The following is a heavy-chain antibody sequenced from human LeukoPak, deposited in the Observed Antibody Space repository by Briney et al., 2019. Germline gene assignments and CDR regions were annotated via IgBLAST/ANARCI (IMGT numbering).Heavy chain of an antibody. V-gene: IGHV4-39*01. CDR2: IYYSGST. Sequence: SETLSLTCTVSGGSISSSSYYWGWIRQPPGKGLEWIGSIYYSGSTYYNPSLKSRVTISVDTSKNQFSLKLSPVTAADTAVYYCARVPADIVVVPAAILGFDPWGQGTLVTVSS. J-gene: IGHJ5*02. CDR1: GGSISSSSYY. D-gene: IGHD2-2*01. CDR3: ARVPADIVVVPAAILGFDP.